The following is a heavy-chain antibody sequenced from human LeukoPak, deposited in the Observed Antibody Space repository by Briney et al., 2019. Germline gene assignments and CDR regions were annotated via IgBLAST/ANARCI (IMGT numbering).Heavy chain of an antibody. CDR1: GFTFSSYW. J-gene: IGHJ6*02. CDR3: ARGGGLDV. CDR2: INHNGNVN. Sequence: GGSLRLSCAASGFTFSSYWMNWARQAPGKGLEWVASINHNGNVNYYVDSVKGRFTISRDNAKNSLYLQMSNLRAEGTAVYFCARGGGLDVWGQGATVTVSS. V-gene: IGHV3-7*03. D-gene: IGHD3-16*01.